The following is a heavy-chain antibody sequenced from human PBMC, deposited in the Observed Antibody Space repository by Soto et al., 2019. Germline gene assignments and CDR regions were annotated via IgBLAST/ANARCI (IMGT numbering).Heavy chain of an antibody. CDR2: INPDGSVI. CDR1: GFTFRTSW. V-gene: IGHV3-7*05. J-gene: IGHJ4*02. Sequence: GGSLRLSCAASGFTFRTSWMNWFRQTPGKGLEWVATINPDGSVIYYVDSVKGRFTISRDNVNNSLFLQMNTLRAEDTAIFYCARDGAFDLFAYRGQG. D-gene: IGHD3-10*01. CDR3: ARDGAFDLFAY.